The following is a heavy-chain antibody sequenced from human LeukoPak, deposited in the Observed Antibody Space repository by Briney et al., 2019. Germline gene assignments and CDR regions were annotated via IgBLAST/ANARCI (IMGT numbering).Heavy chain of an antibody. Sequence: SETLSLTCTVSGGSISSGGYYWRWIRQHPGRGLEWIGYIYYSGSTYYNPSLKSRVTISVDTSKNQFSLKLSSVTAADTAVYYCASVARGRYCSGGSCSNYWGQGTLVTVSS. CDR1: GGSISSGGYY. CDR3: ASVARGRYCSGGSCSNY. J-gene: IGHJ4*02. V-gene: IGHV4-31*03. CDR2: IYYSGST. D-gene: IGHD2-15*01.